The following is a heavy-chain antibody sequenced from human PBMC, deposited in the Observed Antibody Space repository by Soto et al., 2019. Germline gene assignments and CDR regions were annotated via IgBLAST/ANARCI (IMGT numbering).Heavy chain of an antibody. Sequence: PGGSLILSCAASGFTFSSYSMIWVRQAPGKGLEWVSAISGSGGSTYYADSVKGRFTISRDNSKNTLYLQMNSLRAEDTAVYYCAKAPAVLPAPQFDYWGQGTLVTVSS. J-gene: IGHJ4*02. CDR1: GFTFSSYS. CDR3: AKAPAVLPAPQFDY. V-gene: IGHV3-23*01. D-gene: IGHD6-19*01. CDR2: ISGSGGST.